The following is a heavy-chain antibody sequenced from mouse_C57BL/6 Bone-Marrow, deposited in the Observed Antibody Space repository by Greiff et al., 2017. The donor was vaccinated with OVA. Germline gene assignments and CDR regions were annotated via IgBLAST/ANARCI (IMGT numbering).Heavy chain of an antibody. V-gene: IGHV5-12*01. CDR2: ISNGGGST. Sequence: EVHLVESGGGLVQPGGSLKLSCAASGFTFSYYYMYWVRQTPEKRLEWVAYISNGGGSTYYPDTVKGRFTISSDNAKNTLYLQMSRLKSEDTAMYYCARHSGYYAMDYWGQGTSVTVSS. CDR3: ARHSGYYAMDY. J-gene: IGHJ4*01. CDR1: GFTFSYYY.